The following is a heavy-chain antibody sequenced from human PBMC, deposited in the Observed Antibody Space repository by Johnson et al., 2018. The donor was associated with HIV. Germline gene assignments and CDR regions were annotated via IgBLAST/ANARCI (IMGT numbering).Heavy chain of an antibody. V-gene: IGHV3-66*01. Sequence: VQLVESGGGLIQPVGSLRLSCAASEFTVSGGYMNWVRQAPGKGLAWVSVIDCGGSPYYADSVKGRFTISRDNSKNTLSLQMNSLRTEDTAVFYCARSAVEMATKDAFDIWGQGTMVTVSS. CDR1: EFTVSGGY. D-gene: IGHD5-24*01. J-gene: IGHJ3*02. CDR3: ARSAVEMATKDAFDI. CDR2: IDCGGSP.